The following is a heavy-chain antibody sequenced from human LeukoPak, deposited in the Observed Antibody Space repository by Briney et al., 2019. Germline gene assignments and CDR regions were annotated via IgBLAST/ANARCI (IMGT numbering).Heavy chain of an antibody. Sequence: PSETLSLTCTVSGGSISSSSYYWGWIRQPPGKGLEWIGSIYYSGSTYYNPSLKSRVTISVDTSKNQFSLKLSSVTAADTAVYYCARVVVGQYDSSEKIDYWGQGTLVTVSS. CDR2: IYYSGST. V-gene: IGHV4-39*07. D-gene: IGHD3-22*01. J-gene: IGHJ4*02. CDR3: ARVVVGQYDSSEKIDY. CDR1: GGSISSSSYY.